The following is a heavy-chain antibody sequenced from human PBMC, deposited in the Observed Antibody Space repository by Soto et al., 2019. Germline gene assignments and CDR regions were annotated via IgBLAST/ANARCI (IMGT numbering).Heavy chain of an antibody. CDR1: GGSFSSVSYY. CDR3: ARSVEPDQWYYFDY. J-gene: IGHJ4*02. D-gene: IGHD2-15*01. Sequence: QVQRQDPGPGLWKPSETLSLTCTVSGGSFSSVSYYWSWFRQPPGKGLEWIGYIYYSGSTNYNPSLKSRVTISVDTSKNQFSLKLSSVTAADTAVYYCARSVEPDQWYYFDYWGQGTLVTVSS. V-gene: IGHV4-61*01. CDR2: IYYSGST.